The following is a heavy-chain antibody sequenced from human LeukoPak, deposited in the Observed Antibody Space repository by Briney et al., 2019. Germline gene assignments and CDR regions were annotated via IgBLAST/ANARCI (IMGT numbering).Heavy chain of an antibody. CDR1: GFTFDDYA. CDR2: ISWNSGSI. Sequence: PGRSLRLSCAASGFTFDDYAMHWVRQAPGKGLEWVSGISWNSGSIGYADSVKGRFTISRDNSKNTLYLQMNSLRAEDTAVYYCARGQDGYNEFDYWGQGTLVTVSS. D-gene: IGHD5-24*01. V-gene: IGHV3-9*01. J-gene: IGHJ4*02. CDR3: ARGQDGYNEFDY.